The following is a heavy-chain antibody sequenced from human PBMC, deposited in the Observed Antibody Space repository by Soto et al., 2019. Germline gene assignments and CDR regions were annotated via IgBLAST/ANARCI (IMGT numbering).Heavy chain of an antibody. CDR1: GGTFSSYA. J-gene: IGHJ4*02. Sequence: QVQLVQSGAEVKKPGSSVKVSCKASGGTFSSYAISWVRQAPGQGLEWMGGIIPIFGTANYAQKFQGRVTITADESTSTAYMELSSLRTEDTAVYYCARGDYYDSSAIFLSLDYWGQGTLVTVSS. CDR3: ARGDYYDSSAIFLSLDY. CDR2: IIPIFGTA. D-gene: IGHD3-22*01. V-gene: IGHV1-69*01.